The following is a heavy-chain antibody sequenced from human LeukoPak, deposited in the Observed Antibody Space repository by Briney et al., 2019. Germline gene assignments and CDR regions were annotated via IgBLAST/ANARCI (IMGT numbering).Heavy chain of an antibody. J-gene: IGHJ3*02. CDR2: ISYDGNNK. V-gene: IGHV3-30-3*01. CDR1: GFSFSTYA. CDR3: ARDMGFNWNLGTFDI. Sequence: GRSLRLSCAASGFSFSTYAIHWVRQAPGRGLEWVSAISYDGNNKYYADSVKDRFTISRDNSKNMMSLQMNSLRPEDTAVYYCARDMGFNWNLGTFDIWGQGTMVTVSS. D-gene: IGHD1-20*01.